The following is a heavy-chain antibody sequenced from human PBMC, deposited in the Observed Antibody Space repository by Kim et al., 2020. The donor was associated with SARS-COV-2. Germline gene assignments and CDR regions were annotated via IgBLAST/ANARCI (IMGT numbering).Heavy chain of an antibody. V-gene: IGHV1-18*04. CDR2: LLASPVPT. CDR1: GYTFNAYT. J-gene: IGHJ2*01. Sequence: ASVKVSCKASGYTFNAYTLTWVRQAPGQGLELLLLLLASPVPTNYAQNLQGRVTMTTDTPTSTAYMELRNLLFDDTAVYYCARDGGSYLRYFDLWGPGTVVTVSS. CDR3: ARDGGSYLRYFDL. D-gene: IGHD1-26*01.